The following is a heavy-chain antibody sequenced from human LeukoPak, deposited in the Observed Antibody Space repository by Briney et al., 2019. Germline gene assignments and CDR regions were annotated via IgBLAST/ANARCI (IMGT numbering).Heavy chain of an antibody. J-gene: IGHJ4*02. D-gene: IGHD2-2*01. Sequence: GSLRLSCKASGFTFSDFYMSWLRQAPGMGLEWVSYISGTGTTMYYADSVQGRFTISRDNDKSSLYLEMSSLRAEDTAVYYCARRYCTSVSCPNHFDNWGQGTLVTVSS. CDR2: ISGTGTTM. CDR3: ARRYCTSVSCPNHFDN. CDR1: GFTFSDFY. V-gene: IGHV3-11*01.